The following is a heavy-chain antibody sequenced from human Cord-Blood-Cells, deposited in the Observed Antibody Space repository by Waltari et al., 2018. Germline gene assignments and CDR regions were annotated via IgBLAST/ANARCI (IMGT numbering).Heavy chain of an antibody. CDR2: INAGNGNT. CDR1: GYTFTSYA. CDR3: ARDRPTVTTYDWYFDL. J-gene: IGHJ2*01. D-gene: IGHD4-17*01. V-gene: IGHV1-3*01. Sequence: QVQLVQSGAEVKKPGASATVSCKASGYTFTSYAMHWVRQAPGQRLEWMGWINAGNGNTKYSQKFQGRVTITRDTSASTAYMELSSLRSEDTAVYYCARDRPTVTTYDWYFDLWGRGTLVTVSS.